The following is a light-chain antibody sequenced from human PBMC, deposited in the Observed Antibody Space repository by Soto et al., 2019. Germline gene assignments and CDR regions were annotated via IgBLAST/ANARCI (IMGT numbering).Light chain of an antibody. CDR2: DVS. J-gene: IGLJ1*01. Sequence: QSVLTQPRSVSGSPGQSVTISCTGTSSDVGGYNYVSWYQQHPGKAPKVMIDDVSQRPSGVPDRFSGSKSGNTASLTISGLQAEDEADYYCCSYAGSYSFVFGTGTKVTVL. CDR3: CSYAGSYSFV. V-gene: IGLV2-11*01. CDR1: SSDVGGYNY.